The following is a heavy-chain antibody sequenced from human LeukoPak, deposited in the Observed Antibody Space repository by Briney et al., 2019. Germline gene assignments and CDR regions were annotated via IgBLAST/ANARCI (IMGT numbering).Heavy chain of an antibody. CDR3: AACGDGYNYFDY. D-gene: IGHD5-24*01. J-gene: IGHJ4*02. CDR2: IYSGGST. V-gene: IGHV3-66*01. CDR1: GYTVSSNY. Sequence: PGGSLRLSCAASGYTVSSNYMSWVRQAPGKGLEWVSVIYSGGSTYYADSVKGRFTISRDNSKNTLYLQMDSLRAEDTAVYYCAACGDGYNYFDYWGQGILVTVSS.